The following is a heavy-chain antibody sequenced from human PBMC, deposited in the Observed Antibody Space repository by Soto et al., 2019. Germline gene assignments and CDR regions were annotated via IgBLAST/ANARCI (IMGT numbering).Heavy chain of an antibody. CDR3: ARGYWVGAIYFDY. CDR1: GFTFSDYY. CDR2: ISSSGSTI. Sequence: GGSLRLSCAASGFTFSDYYMSWVRQAPGKGLEWVSYISSSGSTIYYADSVKGRFTISRDNAKNSLYLQMNSLRAEDTAVYYCARGYWVGAIYFDYWGQGTLVTVSS. V-gene: IGHV3-11*01. D-gene: IGHD1-26*01. J-gene: IGHJ4*02.